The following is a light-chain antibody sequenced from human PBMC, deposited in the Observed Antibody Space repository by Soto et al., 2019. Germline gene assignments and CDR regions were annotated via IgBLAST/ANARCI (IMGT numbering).Light chain of an antibody. CDR3: QQYGSLPWT. CDR2: GAS. CDR1: QSVSSSY. J-gene: IGKJ1*01. V-gene: IGKV3-20*01. Sequence: EIVLTQSPGTLSLSPGERATLSCRASQSVSSSYLAWYQQKPGQAPRLLIYGASSRATGIPDRFSGSGPGTDFTLTISRLEPEDFAVYYCQQYGSLPWTFGQGTKVEIK.